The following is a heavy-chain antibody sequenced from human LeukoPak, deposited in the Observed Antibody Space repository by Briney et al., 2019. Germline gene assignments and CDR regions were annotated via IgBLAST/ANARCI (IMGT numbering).Heavy chain of an antibody. CDR3: VAGTYYYILTGLNAFDI. J-gene: IGHJ3*02. CDR2: IVVGSGNT. V-gene: IGHV1-58*02. D-gene: IGHD3-9*01. Sequence: TSVTVSCKASGFTFISSAMQWVRQARGQRLEWVGWIVVGSGNTNYAQKFQERVTITRDMSTSTAYMELSSLRSEDTVVYYCVAGTYYYILTGLNAFDIWGQGTMVTVSS. CDR1: GFTFISSA.